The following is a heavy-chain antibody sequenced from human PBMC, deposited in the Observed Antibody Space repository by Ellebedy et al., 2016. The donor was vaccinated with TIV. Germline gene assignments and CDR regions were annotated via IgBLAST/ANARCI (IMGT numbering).Heavy chain of an antibody. V-gene: IGHV3-53*01. Sequence: GGSLRLSCAGSGFTFSRRCLHWVRQAPGKRLEWVSAIHGSGSTYYADSVKGRFTISRDNSKNTLFLQMNSLRAEDTAVYYCARVSVAGRGDTDLDYWGQGTLVTVSS. CDR1: GFTFSRRC. D-gene: IGHD6-19*01. J-gene: IGHJ4*02. CDR3: ARVSVAGRGDTDLDY. CDR2: IHGSGST.